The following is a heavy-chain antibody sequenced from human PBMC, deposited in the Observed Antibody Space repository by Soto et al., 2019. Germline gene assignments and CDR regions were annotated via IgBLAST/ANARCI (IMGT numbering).Heavy chain of an antibody. J-gene: IGHJ4*02. CDR3: ASFRTTVTKRDDY. V-gene: IGHV3-48*03. CDR2: ISSSGSSI. CDR1: GFTFSSYE. D-gene: IGHD4-4*01. Sequence: LRLSCAASGFTFSSYEMNWVRQAPGKGLEWVSYISSSGSSIYYADSVKGRFTISRDNAKNSLYLQMNSLRAEDTAVYYCASFRTTVTKRDDYWGQGTLVTVSS.